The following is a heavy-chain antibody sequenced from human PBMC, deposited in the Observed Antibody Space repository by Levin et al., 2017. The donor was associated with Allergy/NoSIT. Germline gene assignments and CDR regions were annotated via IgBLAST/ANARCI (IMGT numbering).Heavy chain of an antibody. Sequence: PGGSLRLSCAASGFTFSSYGMHWVRQAPGKGLEWVAVIWYDGSNKYYADSVKGRFTISRDNSKNTLYLQMNSLRAEDTAVYYCARESVVVVAATPYWFDPWGQGTLVTVSS. J-gene: IGHJ5*02. CDR2: IWYDGSNK. CDR3: ARESVVVVAATPYWFDP. CDR1: GFTFSSYG. V-gene: IGHV3-33*01. D-gene: IGHD2-15*01.